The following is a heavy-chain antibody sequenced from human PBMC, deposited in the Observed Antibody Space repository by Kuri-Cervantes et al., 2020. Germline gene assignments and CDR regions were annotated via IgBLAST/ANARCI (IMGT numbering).Heavy chain of an antibody. Sequence: GSLRLSCAASGFTFSNYAMTWVRQPPGKGLEWIGEINHSGSTNYNPSLKSRVTISVDTSKNQFSLKLSSVTAADTAVYYCARAPPRGNWFDPWGQGTLVAVSS. D-gene: IGHD3-10*01. CDR1: GFTFSNYA. V-gene: IGHV4-34*01. J-gene: IGHJ5*02. CDR3: ARAPPRGNWFDP. CDR2: INHSGST.